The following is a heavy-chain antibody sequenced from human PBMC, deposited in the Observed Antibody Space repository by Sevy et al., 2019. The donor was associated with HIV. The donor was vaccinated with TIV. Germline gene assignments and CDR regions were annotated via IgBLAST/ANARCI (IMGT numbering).Heavy chain of an antibody. CDR3: AKDPVGSAKPVGSFDY. Sequence: GSLRLSCAASGFTFSSYAMSWVRQAPGKGLEWVSAISGSGGSTYYADSVKGRFTISRDNSKNTLYLQMNSLRAEDTAVYYCAKDPVGSAKPVGSFDYWGQGTLVTVSS. CDR2: ISGSGGST. J-gene: IGHJ4*02. V-gene: IGHV3-23*01. D-gene: IGHD3-10*01. CDR1: GFTFSSYA.